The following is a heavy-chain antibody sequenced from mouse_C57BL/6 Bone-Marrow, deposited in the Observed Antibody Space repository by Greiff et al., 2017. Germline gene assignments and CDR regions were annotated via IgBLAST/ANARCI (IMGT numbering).Heavy chain of an antibody. V-gene: IGHV1-80*01. CDR2: IYPGDGDT. CDR1: GYAFSSYW. Sequence: QVQLQQSGAELVKPGASVKISCKASGYAFSSYWMNWVKQRPGKGLEWIGQIYPGDGDTNYNGKFKGKATLTADKSSSTAYMQLSSLTSEDSAVYFCARPYYYGSSYWYCDVWGTGTTVTVSS. J-gene: IGHJ1*03. D-gene: IGHD1-1*01. CDR3: ARPYYYGSSYWYCDV.